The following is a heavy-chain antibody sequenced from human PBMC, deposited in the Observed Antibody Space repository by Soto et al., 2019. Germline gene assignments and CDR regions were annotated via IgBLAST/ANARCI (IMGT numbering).Heavy chain of an antibody. Sequence: QVQLVESGGGVVQPGRSLRLSCAASGFTFSNYAMHWVRQAPGRGLQWVAVISHDASNKFHADSVKGWFTISRDNSKNTLHLKMTSLLADDTPCYYCARDRSRVGAEHSHDYWGQGTLVTVSS. J-gene: IGHJ4*02. V-gene: IGHV3-30-3*01. CDR3: ARDRSRVGAEHSHDY. D-gene: IGHD1-26*01. CDR2: ISHDASNK. CDR1: GFTFSNYA.